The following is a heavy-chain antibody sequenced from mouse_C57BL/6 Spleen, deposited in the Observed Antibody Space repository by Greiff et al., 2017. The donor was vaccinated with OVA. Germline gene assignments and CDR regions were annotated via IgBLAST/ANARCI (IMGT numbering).Heavy chain of an antibody. Sequence: EVKLMESGGDLVKPGGSLKLSCAASGFTFSSYGMSWVRQTPDKRLEWVATISSGGSYTYYPDSVKGRFTISRDNAKNTLYLQMSSLKSEDTAMYYCARPPPRGLHFDYWGQGTTLTVSS. J-gene: IGHJ2*01. CDR2: ISSGGSYT. CDR3: ARPPPRGLHFDY. CDR1: GFTFSSYG. V-gene: IGHV5-6*01. D-gene: IGHD1-1*02.